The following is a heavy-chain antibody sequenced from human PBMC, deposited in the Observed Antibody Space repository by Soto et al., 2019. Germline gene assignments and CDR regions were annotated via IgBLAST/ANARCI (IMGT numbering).Heavy chain of an antibody. CDR1: GYTFTSYG. Sequence: QVQLVQSGAEVKKPGASVKVSCKASGYTFTSYGISWVRQAPGQGLEWMGWISAYNGNTNYAQKLQGRVTIITDTSTSTVYMELRSLRSDDTAVYYCARYVMTHDAFDIWGQGTMVTVSS. V-gene: IGHV1-18*01. D-gene: IGHD2-21*01. CDR2: ISAYNGNT. CDR3: ARYVMTHDAFDI. J-gene: IGHJ3*02.